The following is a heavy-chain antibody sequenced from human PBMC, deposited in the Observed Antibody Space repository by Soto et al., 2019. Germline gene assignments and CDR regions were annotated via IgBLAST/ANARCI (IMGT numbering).Heavy chain of an antibody. D-gene: IGHD2-21*02. CDR2: INAGNGNT. V-gene: IGHV1-3*01. J-gene: IGHJ4*02. CDR1: GYTFTSYA. CDR3: ARSIVVVTALAY. Sequence: GASVKVSWKASGYTFTSYAMHWVRQAPGQRLEWMGWINAGNGNTKYSQKFQGRVTITRDTSASTAYMELSSLRSEDTAVYYCARSIVVVTALAYWGQGTLVTVSS.